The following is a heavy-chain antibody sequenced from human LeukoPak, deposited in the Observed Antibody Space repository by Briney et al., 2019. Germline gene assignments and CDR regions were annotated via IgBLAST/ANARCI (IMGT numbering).Heavy chain of an antibody. Sequence: PGGSLRLSCAASGFTFSSYAMSLVRQAPGKGLEWVSAISGSGGSTYYADSVKGRFTISRDNSKNTLYLQMNSLRAEDTAVYYCAKAYYDSSGYYYDDAFDIWGQGTMVTVSS. D-gene: IGHD3-22*01. CDR3: AKAYYDSSGYYYDDAFDI. CDR2: ISGSGGST. V-gene: IGHV3-23*01. J-gene: IGHJ3*02. CDR1: GFTFSSYA.